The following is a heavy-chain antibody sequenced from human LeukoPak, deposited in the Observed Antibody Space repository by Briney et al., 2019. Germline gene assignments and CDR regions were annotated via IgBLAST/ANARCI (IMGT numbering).Heavy chain of an antibody. CDR3: ARDLRSDSSGYYPYDWFDP. CDR2: INPSGCST. Sequence: ASVKVSCKASGYTFTSYYMHWVRPAPGQGLEWMGIINPSGCSTSYAQKFQGRVTMSRDMSSSTVYMELSSLRSEDTAVYYCARDLRSDSSGYYPYDWFDPWGQGTLVTVSS. V-gene: IGHV1-46*01. CDR1: GYTFTSYY. J-gene: IGHJ5*02. D-gene: IGHD3-22*01.